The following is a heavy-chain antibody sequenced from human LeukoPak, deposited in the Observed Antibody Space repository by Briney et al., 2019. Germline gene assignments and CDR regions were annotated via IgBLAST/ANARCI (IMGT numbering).Heavy chain of an antibody. CDR3: AKDRSCTNDICHGDFDY. CDR2: ISGCGGST. D-gene: IGHD2-8*01. V-gene: IGHV3-23*01. J-gene: IGHJ4*02. CDR1: GYTFSSYA. Sequence: TGGSLRLSCGASGYTFSSYAVSWVRQSPGRGLEGVSSISGCGGSTYSADSVKGRFTISRDNSKNTLYLQMNSLRAEDTALYYCAKDRSCTNDICHGDFDYWGQGTLVTVSS.